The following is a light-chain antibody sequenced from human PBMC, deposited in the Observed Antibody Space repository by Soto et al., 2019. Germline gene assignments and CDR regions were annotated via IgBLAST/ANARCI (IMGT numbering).Light chain of an antibody. CDR1: QSVGSY. CDR3: QQYGSSLKWT. V-gene: IGKV3-20*01. CDR2: DAS. J-gene: IGKJ1*01. Sequence: EIVLTQSPATLSLSPGERASLSCRASQSVGSYLAWYQQKPGQAPRLLIYDASSRATGIPDRFSGSGSGTDFTLTISSLEPEDFAVYYCQQYGSSLKWTFGQGTKVDIK.